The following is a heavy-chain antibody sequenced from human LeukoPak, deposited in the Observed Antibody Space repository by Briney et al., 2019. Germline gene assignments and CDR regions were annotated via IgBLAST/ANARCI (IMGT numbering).Heavy chain of an antibody. CDR2: FDPEDGEP. J-gene: IGHJ4*02. Sequence: ASVKVSCKVSGYSLTDLSLHWVRQAPGKGLEWMGGFDPEDGEPIYAQKFQGRLSMAEDTSKDTGYMELRTLRSEDTALYYCAKSHGDYGLLDYWGQGTLVTVSS. CDR1: GYSLTDLS. D-gene: IGHD4-17*01. V-gene: IGHV1-24*01. CDR3: AKSHGDYGLLDY.